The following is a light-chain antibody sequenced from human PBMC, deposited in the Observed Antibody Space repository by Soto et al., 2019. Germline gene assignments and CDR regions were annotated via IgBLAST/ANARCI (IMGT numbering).Light chain of an antibody. J-gene: IGLJ1*01. CDR1: RTDVGGYNY. CDR2: DVS. CDR3: SSYTSSSTPYV. V-gene: IGLV2-14*01. Sequence: QSVLTQPASVTGSPGQSITISCTGTRTDVGGYNYVSWYQQHPGKAHKLMIYDVSNRPSGVSNRFSGSKSGNTASLTISGLQAEDEVDYYCSSYTSSSTPYVFGTGTRSPS.